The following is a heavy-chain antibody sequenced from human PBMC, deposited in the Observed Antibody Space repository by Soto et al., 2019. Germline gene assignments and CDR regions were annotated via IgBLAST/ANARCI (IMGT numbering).Heavy chain of an antibody. V-gene: IGHV3-74*01. Sequence: GESLKISCAASGFTFDYYWMHWVRQAPGKGLVWVSRVHSGGTTTTYADSVKGRFTISRDNSKNMLYLQMNSLRVEDTAVYYCAREVRVRGFAFDIWGQGTMVTVS. CDR1: GFTFDYYW. CDR3: AREVRVRGFAFDI. D-gene: IGHD3-3*01. CDR2: VHSGGTTT. J-gene: IGHJ3*02.